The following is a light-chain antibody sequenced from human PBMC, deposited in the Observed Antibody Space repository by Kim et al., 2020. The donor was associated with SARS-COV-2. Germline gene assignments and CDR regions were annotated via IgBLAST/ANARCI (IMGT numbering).Light chain of an antibody. CDR1: QGVSSN. CDR3: QQYNNWPYT. V-gene: IGKV3-15*01. J-gene: IGKJ2*01. Sequence: EIVMTQSPATLSVSPGERATLSCRASQGVSSNLAWYQQKLGQAPRLLIYGASTGATGIPARFSGSWSGTEFTLTISSLQSEDFAVYYCQQYNNWPYTFGQGTKLEI. CDR2: GAS.